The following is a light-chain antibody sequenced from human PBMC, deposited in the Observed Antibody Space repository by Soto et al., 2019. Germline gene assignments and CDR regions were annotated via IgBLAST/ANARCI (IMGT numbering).Light chain of an antibody. CDR3: QQYSGSLPRT. CDR2: AAS. Sequence: ETVLTQSPGTLSLSPGDRTTLSCRASQSVISSYLALYQQKPGQAPRLLIYAASSRATGIPDRFSGSGAGTDVTLTISRREEGEFVVYYCQQYSGSLPRTFGEGTRLEIK. V-gene: IGKV3-20*01. J-gene: IGKJ5*01. CDR1: QSVISSY.